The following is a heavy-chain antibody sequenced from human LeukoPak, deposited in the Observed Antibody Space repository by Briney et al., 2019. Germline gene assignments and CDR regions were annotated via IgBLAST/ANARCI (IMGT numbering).Heavy chain of an antibody. CDR2: INPGDSDS. V-gene: IGHV5-51*01. J-gene: IGHJ4*02. D-gene: IGHD2-2*01. CDR3: ARRQGCSNTACPPDS. Sequence: GEFLKTSRRGSGYRFHTLWIGWVRQVPGQGLEWMGIINPGDSDSRYSPSFQGLVPMSVDKSISPAYLQWSSLKASDTAMYYCARRQGCSNTACPPDSWGQGTLVTVSS. CDR1: GYRFHTLW.